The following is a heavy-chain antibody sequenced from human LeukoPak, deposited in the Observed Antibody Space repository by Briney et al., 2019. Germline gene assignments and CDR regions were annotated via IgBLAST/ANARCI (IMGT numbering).Heavy chain of an antibody. Sequence: SETLSLTCTVSGGSISSGSYYWSWIRQPAGKGLEWIGRIYTSGSTNYNPSLKSRVTISVDTSKNQFSLKLSSVTAADTAVYYCARGLGDYSTSWFPVSAYWGQGTLVTVSS. CDR1: GGSISSGSYY. D-gene: IGHD6-13*01. J-gene: IGHJ4*02. CDR2: IYTSGST. V-gene: IGHV4-61*02. CDR3: ARGLGDYSTSWFPVSAY.